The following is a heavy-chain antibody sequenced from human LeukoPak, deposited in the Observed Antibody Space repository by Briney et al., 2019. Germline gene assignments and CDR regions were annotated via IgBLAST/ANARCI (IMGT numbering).Heavy chain of an antibody. J-gene: IGHJ4*02. Sequence: NSSRTLSLTCAVSGGSISSGGYSWSWIRQPPGKGLEWIGYIYHSGSTYYNPSLKSRVTISVDRSKNQFSLKLSSVTAADTAVYYCARGVDGDYVAYYFDYWGQGTLVTVSS. D-gene: IGHD4-17*01. V-gene: IGHV4-30-2*01. CDR3: ARGVDGDYVAYYFDY. CDR1: GGSISSGGYS. CDR2: IYHSGST.